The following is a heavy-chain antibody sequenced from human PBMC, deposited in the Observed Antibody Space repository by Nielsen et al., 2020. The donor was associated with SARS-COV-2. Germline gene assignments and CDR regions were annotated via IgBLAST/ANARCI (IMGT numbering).Heavy chain of an antibody. CDR2: IRNEGAGYAT. CDR3: TRLGDFWRGYYTEGSLDY. V-gene: IGHV3-73*01. D-gene: IGHD3-3*01. J-gene: IGHJ4*02. CDR1: GFTFDDYA. Sequence: LKISCAASGFTFDDYAMHWVRHVSGKGLEWVGRIRNEGAGYATAYAASVKGRFTISRDDSKNMVYLQMKSLKTEDTAVYYCTRLGDFWRGYYTEGSLDYWGQGTPVTVSS.